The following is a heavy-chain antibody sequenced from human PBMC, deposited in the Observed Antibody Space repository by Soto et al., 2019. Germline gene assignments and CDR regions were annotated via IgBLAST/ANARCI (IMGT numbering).Heavy chain of an antibody. J-gene: IGHJ2*01. CDR3: ARVRGQQFVDWYFDL. V-gene: IGHV3-13*01. CDR2: IGTTGDT. Sequence: EVQLVESGGGLKQPGESLRLSCAASGFTFRNYDMHWVRQVTGKGLEWVSGIGTTGDTYYPGSVKGRFTISRENAKNSMYLQMSSLRPEDKAVYFCARVRGQQFVDWYFDLWGRGTLVTVSS. CDR1: GFTFRNYD. D-gene: IGHD6-13*01.